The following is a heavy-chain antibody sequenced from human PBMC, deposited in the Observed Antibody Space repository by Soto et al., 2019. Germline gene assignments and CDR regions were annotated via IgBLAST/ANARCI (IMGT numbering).Heavy chain of an antibody. J-gene: IGHJ4*02. D-gene: IGHD3-22*01. Sequence: GASVKVSCKASGGTFSSYAISWVRQAPGQGLEWMGGIIPIFGTANYAQKFQGRVTITADESTSTAYMELSSLRSEDTAVYYCARGYYDSSGYYYPHDYWGRGTLVTVSS. CDR3: ARGYYDSSGYYYPHDY. CDR2: IIPIFGTA. CDR1: GGTFSSYA. V-gene: IGHV1-69*13.